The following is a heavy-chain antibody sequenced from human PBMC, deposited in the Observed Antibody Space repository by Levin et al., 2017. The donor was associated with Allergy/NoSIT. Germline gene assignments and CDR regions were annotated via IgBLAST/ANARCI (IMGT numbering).Heavy chain of an antibody. V-gene: IGHV4-59*01. Sequence: SCTVSGGSISSYYWSWIRQPPGKGLEWIGYIYYSGSTNYNPSLKSRVTISVDTSKNQFSLKLSSVTAADTAVYYCARGSGSWGIGGYWGQGTLVTVSS. CDR1: GGSISSYY. D-gene: IGHD6-13*01. J-gene: IGHJ4*02. CDR2: IYYSGST. CDR3: ARGSGSWGIGGY.